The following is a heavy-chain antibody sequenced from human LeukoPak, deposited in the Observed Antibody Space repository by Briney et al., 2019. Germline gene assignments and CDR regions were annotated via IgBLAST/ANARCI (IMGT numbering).Heavy chain of an antibody. Sequence: PSETLSLTCSVSGGSISSSSYYWSWIRQPPGKGLEWIGYIYYSGSTNYNPSLKSRVTISVDTSKNQFSLKLSSVTAADTAVYYCARAHYDSSGYNNWFDPWGQGTLVTVSS. CDR2: IYYSGST. CDR3: ARAHYDSSGYNNWFDP. CDR1: GGSISSSSYY. J-gene: IGHJ5*02. D-gene: IGHD3-22*01. V-gene: IGHV4-61*01.